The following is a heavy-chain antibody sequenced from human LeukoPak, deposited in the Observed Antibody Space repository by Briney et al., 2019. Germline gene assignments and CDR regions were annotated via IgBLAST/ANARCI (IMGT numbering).Heavy chain of an antibody. Sequence: SETLSITCTVSGGSISSSSYYWGWIRQPPGKGLGWIGSIYYSGSTYYNPSLKSRVTISVDTSKSQFALKLSSVTAADTAVYYCARQGGYSGYGDYWGQGTLVTVSS. CDR3: ARQGGYSGYGDY. J-gene: IGHJ4*02. CDR2: IYYSGST. CDR1: GGSISSSSYY. V-gene: IGHV4-39*01. D-gene: IGHD5-12*01.